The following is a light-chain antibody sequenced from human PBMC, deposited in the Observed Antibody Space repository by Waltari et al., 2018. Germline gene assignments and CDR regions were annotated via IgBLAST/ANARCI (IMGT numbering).Light chain of an antibody. CDR2: GAS. Sequence: IVLTQSPGTLSLSQGERATLSCRASQSVGTFLVWYQQKPGQAPRPHIQGASTRATGTPDRVSGSGSGTDFSLTISRLEPEDFAMYYCQHYVRLPVTFGQGTKVEI. V-gene: IGKV3-20*01. J-gene: IGKJ1*01. CDR1: QSVGTF. CDR3: QHYVRLPVT.